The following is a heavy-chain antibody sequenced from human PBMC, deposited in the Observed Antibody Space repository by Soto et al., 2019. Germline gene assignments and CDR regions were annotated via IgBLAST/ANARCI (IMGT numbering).Heavy chain of an antibody. CDR3: ARMTTVTTWIWFDP. D-gene: IGHD4-4*01. CDR2: IYYSGST. V-gene: IGHV4-30-4*01. J-gene: IGHJ5*02. CDR1: GGSISSGDYY. Sequence: TLSLTCTVSGGSISSGDYYWSWIRQPPGKGLEWIGYIYYSGSTYYNPSLKSRVTISVDTSKNQFSLKLSSVTAADTAVYYCARMTTVTTWIWFDPWGQGTLVTVSS.